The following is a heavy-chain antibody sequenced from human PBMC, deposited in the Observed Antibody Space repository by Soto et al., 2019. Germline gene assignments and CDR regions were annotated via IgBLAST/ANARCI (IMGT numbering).Heavy chain of an antibody. V-gene: IGHV3-7*01. D-gene: IGHD6-13*01. CDR1: GFTFSSYW. J-gene: IGHJ4*02. Sequence: EVQLVESGGGLVQPGGSLRLSCAASGFTFSSYWMTWVRQAPGKGLEWVDNIKQDGSETYYVDSVKRRFTISRDNAKNSLFLQMNSLRAEDTAVYYCARGYSSSLLGYWGQGTLVTVSS. CDR3: ARGYSSSLLGY. CDR2: IKQDGSET.